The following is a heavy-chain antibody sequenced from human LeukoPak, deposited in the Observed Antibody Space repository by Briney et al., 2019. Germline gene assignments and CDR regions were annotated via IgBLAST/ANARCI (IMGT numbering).Heavy chain of an antibody. CDR1: GFTFSSYS. Sequence: GGSLRLSCAASGFTFSSYSMNWVRQAPGKGLEWVAFIRYDGSNKYYADSVKGRFTISRDNSKNTLYLQMNSLRAEDTAVYYCAKIQAGASRGEGDYFDYWGQGTLVTVSS. V-gene: IGHV3-30*02. J-gene: IGHJ4*02. CDR3: AKIQAGASRGEGDYFDY. CDR2: IRYDGSNK. D-gene: IGHD3-10*01.